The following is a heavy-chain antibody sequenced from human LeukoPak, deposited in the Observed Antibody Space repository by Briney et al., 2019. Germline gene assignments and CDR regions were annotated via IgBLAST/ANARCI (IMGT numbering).Heavy chain of an antibody. Sequence: ASVKVSCKASGGTFRRFAMSWVRQAPGQGLEWMGGIIPIFGSANYAQKFQGRVTITADESTSTAYMELSNLRSEDTAVYYCARSRRQYSGSYYPHDYWGQGTLVTVSS. D-gene: IGHD1-26*01. J-gene: IGHJ4*02. CDR3: ARSRRQYSGSYYPHDY. CDR2: IIPIFGSA. CDR1: GGTFRRFA. V-gene: IGHV1-69*01.